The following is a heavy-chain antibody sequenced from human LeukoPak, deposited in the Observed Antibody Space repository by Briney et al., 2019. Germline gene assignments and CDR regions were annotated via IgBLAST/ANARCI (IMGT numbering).Heavy chain of an antibody. CDR2: ISGSGSTT. CDR3: ARGVMVRAQGPWGDAFDI. CDR1: GFTFSSYA. J-gene: IGHJ3*02. D-gene: IGHD3-10*01. V-gene: IGHV3-23*01. Sequence: GSLRLSCAASGFTFSSYAMNWVRQAPGKGLEWVSAISGSGSTTYYADSVKGRFTISRDNSKNTLYLQMNSLRAEDTAVYYCARGVMVRAQGPWGDAFDIWGQGTMVTVSS.